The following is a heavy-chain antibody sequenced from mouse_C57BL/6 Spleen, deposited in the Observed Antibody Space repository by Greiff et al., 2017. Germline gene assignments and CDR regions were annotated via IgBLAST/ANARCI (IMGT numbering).Heavy chain of an antibody. CDR3: FIYANYGAWFAY. CDR1: GYTFTSYW. D-gene: IGHD2-1*01. Sequence: QVQLQQPGAELVMPGASVKLSCKASGYTFTSYWMHWVKQRPGQGLEWIGEIDPSDSYTNYNQKFKGKSTLTVDKSSSTAYMQLSSLTSEDSAVYYCFIYANYGAWFAYWGQGTLVTVSA. CDR2: IDPSDSYT. V-gene: IGHV1-69*01. J-gene: IGHJ3*01.